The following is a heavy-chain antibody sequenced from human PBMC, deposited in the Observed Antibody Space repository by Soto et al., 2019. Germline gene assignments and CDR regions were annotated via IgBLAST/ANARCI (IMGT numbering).Heavy chain of an antibody. Sequence: AASVKVSCKASGYTFTGYYMHWVRQAPGQGLEWMGWINPNSGGTNYAQKFQGRVTMTRDTSISTAYMELSRLRSDDTAVYYCARDGAEKLLWFGELLPGYYYYGMDVWGQGTTVTVSS. CDR3: ARDGAEKLLWFGELLPGYYYYGMDV. J-gene: IGHJ6*02. V-gene: IGHV1-2*02. D-gene: IGHD3-10*01. CDR1: GYTFTGYY. CDR2: INPNSGGT.